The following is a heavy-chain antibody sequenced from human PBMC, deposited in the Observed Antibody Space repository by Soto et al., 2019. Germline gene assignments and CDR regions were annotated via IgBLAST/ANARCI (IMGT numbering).Heavy chain of an antibody. Sequence: GASVKVSCKASEYTFTSYAMHWVRQAPGQRLEWMGLINPSGGSTSYAQKFQGRVTMTRDTSTSTVYMELSSLRSEDTAVYYCARERSGYDYGQFDYWGQGTLVTVSS. D-gene: IGHD5-12*01. V-gene: IGHV1-46*03. CDR3: ARERSGYDYGQFDY. CDR1: EYTFTSYA. J-gene: IGHJ4*02. CDR2: INPSGGST.